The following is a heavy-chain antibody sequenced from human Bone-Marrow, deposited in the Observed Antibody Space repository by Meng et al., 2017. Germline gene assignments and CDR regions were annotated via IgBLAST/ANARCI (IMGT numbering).Heavy chain of an antibody. D-gene: IGHD3-22*01. V-gene: IGHV3-33*01. J-gene: IGHJ4*02. CDR3: ARGADYYDSSGYYSFSGNYFDY. Sequence: GGSLRLSCAASGFTFSSYGMHWVRQAPGKGLEWVAVIWYDGSNKYYADSVKGRFTISRDNSKNTLYLQMNSLRAEDTAVYYCARGADYYDSSGYYSFSGNYFDYWGQGTLVTVSS. CDR2: IWYDGSNK. CDR1: GFTFSSYG.